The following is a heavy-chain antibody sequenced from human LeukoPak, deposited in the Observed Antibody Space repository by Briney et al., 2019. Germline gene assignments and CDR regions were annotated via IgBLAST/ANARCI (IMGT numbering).Heavy chain of an antibody. CDR3: AREPYTIFGVVTTNWFDP. Sequence: ASVKVSCKASGYTFSSYDINWVRQATGQGLEWMGWMNPISGNTGYAQKFQGRVTITRDNSINTAYMDLTNLRSDDTAMYYCAREPYTIFGVVTTNWFDPWGQGILVTVSS. D-gene: IGHD3-3*01. J-gene: IGHJ5*02. CDR2: MNPISGNT. CDR1: GYTFSSYD. V-gene: IGHV1-8*01.